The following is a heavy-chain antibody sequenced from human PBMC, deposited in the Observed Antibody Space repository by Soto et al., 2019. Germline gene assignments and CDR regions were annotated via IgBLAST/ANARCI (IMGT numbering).Heavy chain of an antibody. D-gene: IGHD3-10*01. V-gene: IGHV4-39*01. CDR2: IFHSGT. J-gene: IGHJ6*02. CDR3: ARRVRGGYYGMDV. Sequence: KPLEILSLTYTVSGGSFSSSSYYWDWFRHPPGKGLEWIGNIFHSGTSYNPSLKSRVTISVDTSENQFSLKLSSVTAADTAVYYCARRVRGGYYGMDVWGQGTTVTVS. CDR1: GGSFSSSSYY.